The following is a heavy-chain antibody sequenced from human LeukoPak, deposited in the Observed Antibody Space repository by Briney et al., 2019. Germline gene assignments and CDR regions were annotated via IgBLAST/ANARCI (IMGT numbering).Heavy chain of an antibody. J-gene: IGHJ4*02. D-gene: IGHD6-13*01. Sequence: GRSLRLSCAASGFTFSSYGMHWVRQAPGKGLEWVAVISYDGSNKYYADSVKGRFTISRDNSKNTLYLQMNSLRAEDTAVYYCARPGIAAAGFGVYWGQGTLVTVSS. CDR1: GFTFSSYG. V-gene: IGHV3-30*03. CDR2: ISYDGSNK. CDR3: ARPGIAAAGFGVY.